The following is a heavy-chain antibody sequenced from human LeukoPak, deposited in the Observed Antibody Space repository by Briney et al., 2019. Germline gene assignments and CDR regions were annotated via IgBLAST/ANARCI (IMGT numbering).Heavy chain of an antibody. J-gene: IGHJ6*02. CDR2: INPNSGGT. CDR1: GYTFTGYY. D-gene: IGHD3-22*01. V-gene: IGHV1-2*02. Sequence: ASVKVSCKASGYTFTGYYMHWVRQAPGQGLEWMGWINPNSGGTNYAQKFQGRVTITRDTSISTAYMELSRLRSDDTAVYYCARDLVAVHYYDSSGYYYYGMDVWGQGTTVTVSS. CDR3: ARDLVAVHYYDSSGYYYYGMDV.